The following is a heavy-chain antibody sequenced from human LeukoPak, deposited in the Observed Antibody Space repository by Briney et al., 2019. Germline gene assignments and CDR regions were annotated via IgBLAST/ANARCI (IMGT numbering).Heavy chain of an antibody. V-gene: IGHV1-8*01. J-gene: IGHJ4*02. CDR1: GYTFTSYD. CDR2: MNPNSGNT. Sequence: GASVKVSCKASGYTFTSYDINWVRQATGQGLEWMGWMNPNSGNTGYAQKFQGRVTMTRNTSISTAYMELSSPRSEDTAVYYCARGLLWFGELLPNLDYWGQGTLVTVSS. CDR3: ARGLLWFGELLPNLDY. D-gene: IGHD3-10*01.